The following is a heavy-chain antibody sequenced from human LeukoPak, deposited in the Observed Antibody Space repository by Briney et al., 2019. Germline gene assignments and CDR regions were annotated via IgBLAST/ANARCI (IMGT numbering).Heavy chain of an antibody. CDR1: GFTFSNYA. CDR3: ARGGDYDFWSGYFDY. V-gene: IGHV3-30*01. J-gene: IGHJ4*02. CDR2: ISYDGSNK. Sequence: GGSLRLSCAASGFTFSNYAMHWVRQAPGKGLEWVAVISYDGSNKYYADSVKGRFTISRDNSKNTLYLQMNSLRAEDTAVYYCARGGDYDFWSGYFDYWGQGTLVTVSS. D-gene: IGHD3-3*01.